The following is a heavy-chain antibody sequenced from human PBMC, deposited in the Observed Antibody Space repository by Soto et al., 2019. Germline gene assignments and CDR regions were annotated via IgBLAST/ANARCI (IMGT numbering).Heavy chain of an antibody. V-gene: IGHV1-18*01. CDR2: ISAYNGNT. D-gene: IGHD3-22*01. J-gene: IGHJ3*02. Sequence: GASVKVSCTASGYTFTSYGISWVRQAPGQGLEWMGWISAYNGNTNYAQKLQGRVTMTTDTSTSTAYMELRSLRSDDTAVYYCARVELRYYDSSGYYSGAFDIWGQGTMVTVSS. CDR1: GYTFTSYG. CDR3: ARVELRYYDSSGYYSGAFDI.